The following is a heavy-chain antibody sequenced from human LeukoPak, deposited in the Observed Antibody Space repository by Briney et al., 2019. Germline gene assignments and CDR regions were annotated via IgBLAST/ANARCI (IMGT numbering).Heavy chain of an antibody. CDR2: ISYDGNNK. Sequence: GGSLRVSCAASGFTFSSYAMHWVRQAPGKGLEWVAVISYDGNNKYYADSVKGRFTISRDNSKNTLYLQMNSLRAEDTAVYSCARGPLGYCSGSTCSNFDYWGQGTLVTVSS. V-gene: IGHV3-30-3*01. J-gene: IGHJ4*02. CDR1: GFTFSSYA. D-gene: IGHD2-15*01. CDR3: ARGPLGYCSGSTCSNFDY.